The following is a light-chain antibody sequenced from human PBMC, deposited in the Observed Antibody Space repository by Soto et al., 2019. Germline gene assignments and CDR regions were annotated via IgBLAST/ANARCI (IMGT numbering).Light chain of an antibody. V-gene: IGLV2-8*01. J-gene: IGLJ1*01. Sequence: QSALTQPPSASGSPGQSVTIFCTGTSSDVGGYKYVSWYQQHPGKVPKLMIYEVSKRPSGVPDRFSGSKSGNTASLTVSGLQAEDEADYYCSSYAGSNIDYVFGTGTKVTV. CDR3: SSYAGSNIDYV. CDR2: EVS. CDR1: SSDVGGYKY.